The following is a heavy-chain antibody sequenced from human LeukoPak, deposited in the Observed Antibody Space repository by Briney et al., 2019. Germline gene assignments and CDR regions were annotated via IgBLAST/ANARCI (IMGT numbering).Heavy chain of an antibody. CDR2: ISSRYNII. CDR3: ARGHSDYDFRPY. J-gene: IGHJ4*02. CDR1: GFTFSDYN. D-gene: IGHD5-12*01. V-gene: IGHV3-48*01. Sequence: GGSLRLSCAASGFTFSDYNMIWFRQAPGKGLECISFISSRYNIINYADSVKGRCTISRDNAENSLYPQLNSLRVEDTAVYYCARGHSDYDFRPYWGQGTLVTVSS.